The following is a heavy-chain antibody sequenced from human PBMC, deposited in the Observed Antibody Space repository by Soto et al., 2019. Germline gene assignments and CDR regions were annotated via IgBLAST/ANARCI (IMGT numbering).Heavy chain of an antibody. D-gene: IGHD2-2*02. CDR1: ECSLTTNL. V-gene: IGHV5-10-1*01. CDR2: IDPTDSYT. Sequence: KGSECSLTTNLINGLRQMPATTLEWMGRIDPTDSYTKYSPSFQGHVTISADKSITTAFLQWSSLKASDTAMYYCARHDCSSASSYNFGITVCGQGATATIS. J-gene: IGHJ6*02. CDR3: ARHDCSSASSYNFGITV.